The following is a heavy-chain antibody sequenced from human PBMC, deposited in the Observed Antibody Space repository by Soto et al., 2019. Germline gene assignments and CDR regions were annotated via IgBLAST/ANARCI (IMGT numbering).Heavy chain of an antibody. J-gene: IGHJ5*02. CDR1: GFTFSSYS. CDR2: ISSSTSYI. V-gene: IGHV3-21*01. Sequence: PGGSLRLSCAASGFTFSSYSMNWVRQAPGKGLEWVSSISSSTSYIYYADSVKGRFTISRDNAKNSLYLQMNSLRAEDMAVYYCVRSVIPAAHNWFDPWGQGTLVTVSS. CDR3: VRSVIPAAHNWFDP. D-gene: IGHD2-2*01.